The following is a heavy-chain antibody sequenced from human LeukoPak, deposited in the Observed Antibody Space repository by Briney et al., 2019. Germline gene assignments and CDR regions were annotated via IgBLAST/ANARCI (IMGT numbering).Heavy chain of an antibody. J-gene: IGHJ4*02. V-gene: IGHV3-23*01. D-gene: IGHD6-6*01. CDR2: ISGSGGST. Sequence: GGSLRLSCAASGFTFSSYWMSWVRQAPGKGLEWISAISGSGGSTYYADSVKGRFTISRDNSKNTLYLQIHSLRAEDTAVYYCAKGKGSSSSSIDWWGQGTLVTVSS. CDR3: AKGKGSSSSSIDW. CDR1: GFTFSSYW.